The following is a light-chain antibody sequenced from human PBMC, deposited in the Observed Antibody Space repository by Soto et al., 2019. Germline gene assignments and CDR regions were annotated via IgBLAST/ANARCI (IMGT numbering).Light chain of an antibody. Sequence: QSVLTQPPSVSGAPGQRVTISCTGSSSNIGAGYDVHWYQQLPGTAPKLLIYGNSKRPSGVPDRFSGSKSGTSASLAITGLQAEEEADDYCQAEDSSRRGAVVGGGTKLTVL. CDR3: QAEDSSRRGAV. CDR2: GNS. V-gene: IGLV1-40*01. CDR1: SSNIGAGYD. J-gene: IGLJ2*01.